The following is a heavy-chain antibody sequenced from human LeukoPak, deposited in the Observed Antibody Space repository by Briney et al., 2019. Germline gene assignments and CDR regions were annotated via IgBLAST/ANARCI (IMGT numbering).Heavy chain of an antibody. CDR3: ARDRGLRGDDAFDI. D-gene: IGHD3-16*01. Sequence: GGSLRLSCAASGLTVSSNYMSWVRQAPGKGLEWLSVIYNGDMTYYADSVKGRFTISRENSKNTLYLQMNNLRAEDTAVYYCARDRGLRGDDAFDIWGQGTMVTVSS. CDR2: IYNGDMT. V-gene: IGHV3-66*01. J-gene: IGHJ3*02. CDR1: GLTVSSNY.